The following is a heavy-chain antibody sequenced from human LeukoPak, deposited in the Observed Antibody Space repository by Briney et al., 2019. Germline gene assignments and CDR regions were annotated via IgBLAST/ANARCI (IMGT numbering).Heavy chain of an antibody. D-gene: IGHD2-8*01. Sequence: QAGGSLRLSCAASGFTFSSYGMHWVRQAPGKGLEWVAVIWYDGSIKYYGDSVKGRFTISRDNPKNTLYLQMNSLRAEDTAVYYCARDRCTNGVCYYDYWGQGTLVTVSS. CDR2: IWYDGSIK. V-gene: IGHV3-33*01. CDR1: GFTFSSYG. CDR3: ARDRCTNGVCYYDY. J-gene: IGHJ4*02.